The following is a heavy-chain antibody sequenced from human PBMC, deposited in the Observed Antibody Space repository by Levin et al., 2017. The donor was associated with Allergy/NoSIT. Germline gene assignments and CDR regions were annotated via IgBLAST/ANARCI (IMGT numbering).Heavy chain of an antibody. CDR2: ITSDGSHK. J-gene: IGHJ4*02. Sequence: SCTASGLTFTDYGVHWVRQAPDKGLEWVAIITSDGSHKYYADSVMGRFTISRDNSRNTVYLQMNSLRVEDTAVYFCAALGSFDDWGLGTLVTVSS. CDR1: GLTFTDYG. V-gene: IGHV3-30*03. D-gene: IGHD3-16*01. CDR3: AALGSFDD.